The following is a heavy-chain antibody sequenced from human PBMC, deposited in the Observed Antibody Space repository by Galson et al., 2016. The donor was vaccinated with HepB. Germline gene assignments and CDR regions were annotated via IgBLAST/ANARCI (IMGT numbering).Heavy chain of an antibody. CDR2: ISADVGHTGHI. Sequence: SVKVSCKASGYTFRSYGISWVRQAPGQGLEWMGWISADVGHTGHINYAQMFQGRVSMTTDTSTNTTYMELRTLRSDDTAVYYCARLRSPFWGDHSAGVQFYYAMDVWGQWTTVTVSS. D-gene: IGHD3-3*01. J-gene: IGHJ6*02. V-gene: IGHV1-18*01. CDR3: ARLRSPFWGDHSAGVQFYYAMDV. CDR1: GYTFRSYG.